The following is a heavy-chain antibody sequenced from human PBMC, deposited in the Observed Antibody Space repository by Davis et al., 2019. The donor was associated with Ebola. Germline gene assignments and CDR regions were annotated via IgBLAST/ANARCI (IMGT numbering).Heavy chain of an antibody. CDR1: GYTFTSYD. CDR3: AREGYDILTGYSYFDY. V-gene: IGHV1-8*01. Sequence: ASVKVSCKASGYTFTSYDINWVRQATGQGLEWMGWMNPNSGNTGYAQKLQGRVTMTRDTSTSTVYMELSSLRSEDTAVYYCAREGYDILTGYSYFDYWGQGTLVTVSS. J-gene: IGHJ4*02. D-gene: IGHD3-9*01. CDR2: MNPNSGNT.